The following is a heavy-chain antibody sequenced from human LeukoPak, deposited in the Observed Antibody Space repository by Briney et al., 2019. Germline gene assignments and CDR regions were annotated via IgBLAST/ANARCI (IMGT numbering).Heavy chain of an antibody. D-gene: IGHD3-22*01. CDR2: IHTSGST. J-gene: IGHJ4*02. CDR1: GASISSTSYC. Sequence: SQTLSLTCTVSGASISSTSYCWGWIRQPAGKGLEWIGHIHTSGSTNYNPSLKSRVTISVDTSKNQLSLKLSSVTAADTAVYYCARVHYYDNSGYWFFDYWGQGTLVTVSS. CDR3: ARVHYYDNSGYWFFDY. V-gene: IGHV4-61*09.